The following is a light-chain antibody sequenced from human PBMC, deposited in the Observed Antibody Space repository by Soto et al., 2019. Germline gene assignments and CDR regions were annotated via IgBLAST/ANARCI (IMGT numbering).Light chain of an antibody. Sequence: QSALTQPPSASGSPGQSVTISCTGTSSDVGCYNYVSWYQQYPGKAPKLMIYEVNKRPSGVPDRFSGSKSGNTASLTVSGLQAEDEADYYCSSYAGSNNLVFGGGTKLTVL. CDR1: SSDVGCYNY. CDR3: SSYAGSNNLV. CDR2: EVN. V-gene: IGLV2-8*01. J-gene: IGLJ2*01.